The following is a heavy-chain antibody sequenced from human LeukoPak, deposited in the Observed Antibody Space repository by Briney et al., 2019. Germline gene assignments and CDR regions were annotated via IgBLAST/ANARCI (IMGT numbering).Heavy chain of an antibody. D-gene: IGHD3-10*01. CDR3: ARDYGSGSYVWFDP. Sequence: GASVKVSCKASGYTFTGYCMHWVRQAPGQGLEWMGWINPNSGGTNYAQKFQGRVTMTRDTSISTAYMELSRLRSDDTAVYYCARDYGSGSYVWFDPWGQGTLVTVSS. J-gene: IGHJ5*02. V-gene: IGHV1-2*02. CDR2: INPNSGGT. CDR1: GYTFTGYC.